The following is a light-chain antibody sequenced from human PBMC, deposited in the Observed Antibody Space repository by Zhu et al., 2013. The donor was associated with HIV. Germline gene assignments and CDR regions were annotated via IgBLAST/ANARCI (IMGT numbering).Light chain of an antibody. CDR2: GAS. V-gene: IGKV3-20*01. CDR3: QHYGSSPPIT. J-gene: IGKJ5*01. CDR1: QSVSRSN. Sequence: EIVLTQSPGTLSLSPGERATLSCRASQSVSRSNLGWYQQKPGQAPRLLFAGASSRATGIPDRFSGSGSGTDFTLTISRVEPEDFAVYYCQHYGSSPPITFGQGTRLEIK.